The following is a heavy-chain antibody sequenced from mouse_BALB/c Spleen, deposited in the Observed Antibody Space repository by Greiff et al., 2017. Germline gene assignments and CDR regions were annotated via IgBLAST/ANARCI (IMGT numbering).Heavy chain of an antibody. J-gene: IGHJ4*01. V-gene: IGHV1S137*01. CDR1: GYTFTDYA. CDR3: ARWGLRGYAMDY. CDR2: ISTYYGDA. Sequence: QVQLKQSGAELVRPGVSVKISCKGSGYTFTDYAMHWVKQSHAKSLEWIGVISTYYGDASYNQKFKGKATMTVDKSSSTAYMELARLTSEDSAIYYCARWGLRGYAMDYWGQGTSVTVSS. D-gene: IGHD2-2*01.